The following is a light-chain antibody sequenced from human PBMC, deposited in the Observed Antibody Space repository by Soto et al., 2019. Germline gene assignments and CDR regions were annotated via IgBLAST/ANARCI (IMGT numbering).Light chain of an antibody. J-gene: IGLJ3*02. CDR1: DSNIGNDH. CDR3: GTLDSGRSAGV. CDR2: ENN. Sequence: QSVLTPPPSVSAGPGQKVTISCSGSDSNIGNDHVSLHQQLPGTAPKLLIYENNKRPSVIPDRFSGSKSGTSATLDITGVQAGDEADYYCGTLDSGRSAGVIGGGTKLTVL. V-gene: IGLV1-51*02.